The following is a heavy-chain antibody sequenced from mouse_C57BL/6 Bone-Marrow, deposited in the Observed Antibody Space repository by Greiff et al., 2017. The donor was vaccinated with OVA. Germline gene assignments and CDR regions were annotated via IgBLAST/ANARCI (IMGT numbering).Heavy chain of an antibody. V-gene: IGHV1-81*01. Sequence: QVQLKESGAELARPGASVKLSCKASGYTFTSYGISWVKQRTGQGLEWIGEIYPRSGNTYYNEKFTGKATLTADKSSSTAYMELRSLTSEDSAVYFCARCLYYCNYDWYFDVWGTGTTVTVSS. D-gene: IGHD2-1*01. CDR2: IYPRSGNT. CDR1: GYTFTSYG. J-gene: IGHJ1*03. CDR3: ARCLYYCNYDWYFDV.